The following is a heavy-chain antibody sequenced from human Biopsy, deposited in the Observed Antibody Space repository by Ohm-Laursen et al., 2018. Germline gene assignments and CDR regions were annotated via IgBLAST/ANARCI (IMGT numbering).Heavy chain of an antibody. D-gene: IGHD3-22*01. CDR2: VYYTGST. J-gene: IGHJ2*01. CDR1: GDSISSYY. CDR3: ARDRGYYSDRTVPGYFDL. Sequence: TLSRTCSVSGDSISSYYWSWIRPPHGQGLQWIGYVYYTGSTDYNPSLQRRVTISVDTSKNHFSLRLRSVTPADTAIYYCARDRGYYSDRTVPGYFDLWGRGTLVTVSS. V-gene: IGHV4-59*01.